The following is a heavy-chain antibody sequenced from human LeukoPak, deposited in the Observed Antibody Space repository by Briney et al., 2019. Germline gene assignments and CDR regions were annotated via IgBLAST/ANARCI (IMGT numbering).Heavy chain of an antibody. CDR3: AKHSSSWSGYYFGY. D-gene: IGHD6-13*01. V-gene: IGHV3-30-3*02. J-gene: IGHJ4*02. Sequence: PGSSLRLSCAASGFTFSSYAMHWVRQAPGKGLEWVAVISYDGSNKYYADSVKGRFTISGDNSKNTLYLQMNSLRAEDTAVYYCAKHSSSWSGYYFGYWGQGTLVTVSS. CDR2: ISYDGSNK. CDR1: GFTFSSYA.